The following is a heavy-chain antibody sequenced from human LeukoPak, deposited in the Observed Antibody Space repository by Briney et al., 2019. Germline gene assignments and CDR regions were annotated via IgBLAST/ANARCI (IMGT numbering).Heavy chain of an antibody. D-gene: IGHD1-26*01. J-gene: IGHJ4*02. Sequence: GGSLRLSCAASGFTFSSYGMSWVRQAPGKGLEWVSAISGSGGSTGYADSVKGRFTISRDNSKNALYLQMNSLRAEDTALYYCARGLTLGELYYFDYWGQGTLVTVSS. CDR3: ARGLTLGELYYFDY. CDR2: ISGSGGST. V-gene: IGHV3-23*01. CDR1: GFTFSSYG.